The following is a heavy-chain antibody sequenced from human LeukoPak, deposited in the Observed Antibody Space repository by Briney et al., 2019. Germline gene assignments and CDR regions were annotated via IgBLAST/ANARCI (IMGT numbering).Heavy chain of an antibody. Sequence: GGSLRLSCAASGFTFSSYAMYWVRQAPGKGLEWVALISYDGSNKYYADSVKGQFTISRDNSKNTLYLQMNSLRVGDTAVYYCARDSGVAGTRNAFDIWGQGTMVTVSS. CDR3: ARDSGVAGTRNAFDI. CDR2: ISYDGSNK. CDR1: GFTFSSYA. J-gene: IGHJ3*02. D-gene: IGHD6-19*01. V-gene: IGHV3-30*04.